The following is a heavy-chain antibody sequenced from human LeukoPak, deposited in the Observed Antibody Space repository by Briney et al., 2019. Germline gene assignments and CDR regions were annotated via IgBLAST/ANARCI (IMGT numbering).Heavy chain of an antibody. D-gene: IGHD6-13*01. Sequence: SDTLTLTCTVSGGTITSYYWSWIRQPPGKGLEWIGYIYYSGSTNYNPYLKSRITISVDTSKIPFTLELSSVTAADTAVYYCARADSSSWYEDYYYYYMDFWGKGTPVTVSS. CDR2: IYYSGST. CDR3: ARADSSSWYEDYYYYYMDF. J-gene: IGHJ6*03. V-gene: IGHV4-59*07. CDR1: GGTITSYY.